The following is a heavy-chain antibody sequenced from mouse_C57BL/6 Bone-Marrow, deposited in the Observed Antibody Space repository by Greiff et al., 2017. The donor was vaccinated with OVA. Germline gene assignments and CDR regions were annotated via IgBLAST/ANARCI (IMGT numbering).Heavy chain of an antibody. D-gene: IGHD3-2*02. CDR2: IDPNSGGT. CDR1: GYTFTSYW. CDR3: ARDSSGYAWFAY. J-gene: IGHJ3*01. V-gene: IGHV1-72*01. Sequence: QVQLKQPGAELVKPGASVKLSCKASGYTFTSYWMHWVKQRPGRGLEWSGRIDPNSGGTKYNEKFKSKDTLTVDKPSSTAYMQLSSLTSEDSAVYYCARDSSGYAWFAYWGQGTLVTVSA.